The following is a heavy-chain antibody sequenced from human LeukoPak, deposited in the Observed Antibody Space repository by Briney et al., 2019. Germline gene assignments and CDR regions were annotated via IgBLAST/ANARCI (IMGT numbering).Heavy chain of an antibody. D-gene: IGHD6-19*01. CDR2: INPSGGST. J-gene: IGHJ4*02. Sequence: ASVTVSCKASGYTFTSYYMHWVRQAPGQGLEWMGIINPSGGSTSYAQKFQGRVTMTRDTSTSTVYMELSSLRSEDTAVYYCARQWLETRDVDYWGQGTLVTVSS. V-gene: IGHV1-46*01. CDR3: ARQWLETRDVDY. CDR1: GYTFTSYY.